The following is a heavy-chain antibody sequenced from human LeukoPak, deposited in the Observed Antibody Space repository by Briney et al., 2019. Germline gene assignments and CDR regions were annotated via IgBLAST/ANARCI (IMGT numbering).Heavy chain of an antibody. D-gene: IGHD3-10*01. CDR2: ISGSGGST. Sequence: PGGFLRLSCAASGFTFRSYAMSWVRQAPGKGLEWVSAISGSGGSTYYADSVKGRFTISRDNSKNTLYLQMNSLRAEDTAVYYCAKYYYGSGSYYKPYHFDYWGQGTLVTVSS. CDR1: GFTFRSYA. J-gene: IGHJ4*02. V-gene: IGHV3-23*01. CDR3: AKYYYGSGSYYKPYHFDY.